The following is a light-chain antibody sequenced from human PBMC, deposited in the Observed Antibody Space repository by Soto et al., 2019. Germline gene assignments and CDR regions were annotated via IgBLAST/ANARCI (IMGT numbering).Light chain of an antibody. Sequence: DIQLTQSPSFLSASVGDRVTITCRASQGISSYLAWYQQKPGKVPKLLIYAASTLQSGVPSRFSGSGSGTEFTLTISSLQPEDFATYYCQQLKTFGGGTKVEIK. CDR2: AAS. CDR3: QQLKT. CDR1: QGISSY. J-gene: IGKJ4*01. V-gene: IGKV1-9*01.